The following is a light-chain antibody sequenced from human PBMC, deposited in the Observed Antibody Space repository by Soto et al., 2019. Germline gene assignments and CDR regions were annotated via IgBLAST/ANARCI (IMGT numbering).Light chain of an antibody. CDR1: QSVTTY. CDR3: RQRSIWPRS. V-gene: IGKV3-11*01. Sequence: EIVLTQSPATLSLSPGERATLSCRASQSVTTYLAWYRQKPGQAPRLLIYDASNRASGIPARFSGSGSGTDFTLTISSLEPEDFAVYYCRQRSIWPRSFGGGTRVEIK. J-gene: IGKJ4*01. CDR2: DAS.